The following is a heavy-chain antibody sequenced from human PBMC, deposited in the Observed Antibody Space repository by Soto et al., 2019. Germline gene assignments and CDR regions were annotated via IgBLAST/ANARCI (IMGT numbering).Heavy chain of an antibody. CDR2: TYYRSKWYN. Sequence: QSQTLSLTCAISGDSVSSNSAAWNWIRQSPSRGLEWLGRTYYRSKWYNDYAVSVKSRITINPDTSKNQFSLQLNSVTPEDTAVYYCARLTGIDFPEIYGMDVWGQGTTVTVSS. CDR1: GDSVSSNSAA. V-gene: IGHV6-1*01. CDR3: ARLTGIDFPEIYGMDV. D-gene: IGHD1-20*01. J-gene: IGHJ6*02.